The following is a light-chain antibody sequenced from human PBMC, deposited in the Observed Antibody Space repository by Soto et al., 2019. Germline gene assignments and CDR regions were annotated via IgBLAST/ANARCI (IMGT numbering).Light chain of an antibody. CDR1: SSDVGGYNH. CDR2: EVS. J-gene: IGLJ3*02. V-gene: IGLV2-14*01. CDR3: SSYTSSRTWV. Sequence: QSVLTQPASVSGSPGQSITISCTGTSSDVGGYNHVSWYQHHPGKAPKLMIYEVSNRPSGVSNRFSGSKSGNTASLTISGLQAEDEADYYCSSYTSSRTWVFGGGTQLTVL.